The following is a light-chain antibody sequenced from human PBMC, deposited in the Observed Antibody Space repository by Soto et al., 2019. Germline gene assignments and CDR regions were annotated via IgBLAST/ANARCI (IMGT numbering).Light chain of an antibody. CDR2: EVY. CDR1: SSDVGGYNY. Sequence: QSALTQPPSASGSPGQSVTISCTGPSSDVGGYNYVSWYQQHPGKAPKLIIYEVYKRPSGVPDRFSGSKSGNTAALTVSGLQAEDEADYYCSSYVGTNSYVFGTGTKLTVL. CDR3: SSYVGTNSYV. J-gene: IGLJ1*01. V-gene: IGLV2-8*01.